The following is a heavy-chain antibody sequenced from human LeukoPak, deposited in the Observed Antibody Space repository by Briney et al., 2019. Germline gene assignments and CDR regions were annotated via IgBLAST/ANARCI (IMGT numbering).Heavy chain of an antibody. Sequence: SEKVSCKASGGTFSSYAISWVRQAPGQGLEWMGRIIPIFGTANYAQKFQGRVTITTDESTSTAYMELSSLRSEDTAVYYCATTRLGYCSGGSCYENYWGQGTLVTVSS. CDR2: IIPIFGTA. CDR3: ATTRLGYCSGGSCYENY. D-gene: IGHD2-15*01. V-gene: IGHV1-69*05. J-gene: IGHJ4*02. CDR1: GGTFSSYA.